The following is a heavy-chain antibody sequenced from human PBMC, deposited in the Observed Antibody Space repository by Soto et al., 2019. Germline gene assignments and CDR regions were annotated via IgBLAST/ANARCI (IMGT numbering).Heavy chain of an antibody. J-gene: IGHJ4*02. V-gene: IGHV4-31*03. CDR3: ATTLGYDSSGYYSVREYYFDY. CDR2: IYYSGST. D-gene: IGHD3-22*01. CDR1: GGPISSGGYY. Sequence: SQTLSLTCSVSGGPISSGGYYWSWIRQHPGKGLEWIGYIYYSGSTYYNPSLKSRVTISVDTSKNQFSLKLSSVTAADTAVYYCATTLGYDSSGYYSVREYYFDYWGQGTLVTVSS.